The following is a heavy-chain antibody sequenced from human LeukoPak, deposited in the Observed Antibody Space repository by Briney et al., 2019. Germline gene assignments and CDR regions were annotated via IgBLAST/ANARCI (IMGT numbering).Heavy chain of an antibody. CDR1: GYTFTGYY. CDR2: INPNSGGT. V-gene: IGHV1-2*02. D-gene: IGHD6-19*01. CDR3: ARDYTGSGWLDY. Sequence: ASVKVSCKAPGYTFTGYYMHWVRQAPGQGLEWMGWINPNSGGTNYAQKFQGRVTMTRDTSISTVYMELSRLRSDDTAVYYCARDYTGSGWLDYWGQGALVTVSS. J-gene: IGHJ4*02.